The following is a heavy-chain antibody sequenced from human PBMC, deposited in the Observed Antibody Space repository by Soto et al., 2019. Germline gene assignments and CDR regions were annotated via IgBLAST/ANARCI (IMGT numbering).Heavy chain of an antibody. CDR1: GFTFSAYS. J-gene: IGHJ3*01. CDR2: IRSSPFAI. Sequence: EVQLMESGGDLVHPGGSLRLSCAASGFTFSAYSMNWVPHAPGKGLEWLSYIRSSPFAIHYSDSVKGRFTISRDDAKNSLYLQMYSLNAEDTAVYYCVRDHNYAFDVWGQGTMVTVSS. CDR3: VRDHNYAFDV. V-gene: IGHV3-48*01.